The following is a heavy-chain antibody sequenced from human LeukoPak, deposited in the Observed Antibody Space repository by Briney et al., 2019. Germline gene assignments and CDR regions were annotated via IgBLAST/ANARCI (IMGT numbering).Heavy chain of an antibody. Sequence: GGSLRLSCVASGFTFNIYSMNWVRQAPGKGLEWVSSIDSSSYNINYADSVKGRFTISRDNAKNSLFLQMNSLRAEDTAVYFCARDLAYYYDSSYDWGHGTLVTVSS. V-gene: IGHV3-21*01. D-gene: IGHD3-22*01. CDR2: IDSSSYNI. CDR1: GFTFNIYS. CDR3: ARDLAYYYDSSYD. J-gene: IGHJ4*01.